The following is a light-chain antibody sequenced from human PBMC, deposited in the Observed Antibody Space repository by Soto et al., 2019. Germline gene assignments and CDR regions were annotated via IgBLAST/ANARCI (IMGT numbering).Light chain of an antibody. J-gene: IGLJ1*01. V-gene: IGLV2-14*01. CDR2: GVT. CDR1: GSDIGAYNY. Sequence: QSALTQPASVSGSPGQSITISCTGSGSDIGAYNYVSWYQQHPGKAPKLLIHGVTRRPSGVSSRFSASKSAYTASLTISGLQAEDEANYYCSSYTNINTRACVFGTGTK. CDR3: SSYTNINTRACV.